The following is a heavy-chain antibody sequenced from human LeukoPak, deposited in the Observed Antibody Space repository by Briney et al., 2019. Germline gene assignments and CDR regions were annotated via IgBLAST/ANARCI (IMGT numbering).Heavy chain of an antibody. Sequence: GGSLRLSCAASGFTFSNYAMSWVRQAPGKGLEWVSVITGSGETTFYADSVKGRFTVSGDNSKDTLSLQMNSLRAEDTAIYYCTRYDISTYARRSFDYWGQGTLVTVSS. J-gene: IGHJ4*02. CDR1: GFTFSNYA. D-gene: IGHD3-9*01. CDR2: ITGSGETT. CDR3: TRYDISTYARRSFDY. V-gene: IGHV3-23*01.